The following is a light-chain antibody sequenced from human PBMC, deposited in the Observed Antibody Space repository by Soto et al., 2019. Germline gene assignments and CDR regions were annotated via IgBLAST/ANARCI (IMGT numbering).Light chain of an antibody. CDR1: QSLAYSDGHTY. Sequence: DVAMTQSPLSLPVTLGQPASISCRSSQSLAYSDGHTYLMWFQQRPGQPPRRLIYKVSNRDSGVPDRFSGSGSGTDFTLKISRVEAEDVGVYYCMQGTHWPPTFGRGTKVEIK. V-gene: IGKV2-30*01. CDR2: KVS. J-gene: IGKJ1*01. CDR3: MQGTHWPPT.